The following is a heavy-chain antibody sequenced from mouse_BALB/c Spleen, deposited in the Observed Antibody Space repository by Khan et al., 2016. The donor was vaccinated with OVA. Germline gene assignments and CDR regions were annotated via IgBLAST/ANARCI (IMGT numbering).Heavy chain of an antibody. Sequence: DLVKPGASVKLSCKASDYTFTSFWINWIKQRPGQGLEWVGHIGPGSGDTYYNEIFKGKATLTVDTSSSTAYIQLSSLSSEDSAVYFCARSNYYGSSLYAMDYWGQGTSVTVSS. D-gene: IGHD1-1*01. CDR1: DYTFTSFW. V-gene: IGHV1S41*01. J-gene: IGHJ4*01. CDR2: IGPGSGDT. CDR3: ARSNYYGSSLYAMDY.